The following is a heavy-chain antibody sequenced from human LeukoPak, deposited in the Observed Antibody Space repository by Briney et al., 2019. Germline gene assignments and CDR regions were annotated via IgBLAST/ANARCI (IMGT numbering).Heavy chain of an antibody. CDR1: GFTFSDYW. Sequence: GGSLRLSCAASGFTFSDYWMNWVRQAPGKGLEWVAILKQDGSEILYVDSVKGRFTISRDNAKNSLYLQMNSLRAEDTAVYYGAGGAGWSIAYWGKGTLVTVS. J-gene: IGHJ4*02. V-gene: IGHV3-7*01. CDR3: AGGAGWSIAY. CDR2: LKQDGSEI. D-gene: IGHD2-15*01.